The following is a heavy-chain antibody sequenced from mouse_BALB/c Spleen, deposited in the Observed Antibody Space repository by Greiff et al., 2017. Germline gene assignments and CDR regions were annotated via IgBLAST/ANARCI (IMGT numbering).Heavy chain of an antibody. V-gene: IGHV7-3*02. J-gene: IGHJ4*01. Sequence: EVKVVESGGGLVQPGGSLRLSCATSGFTFTDYYMSWVRQPPGKALEWLGFIRNKANGYTTEYSASVKGRFTISRDNSQSILYLQMNTLRAEDSATYYCARDRRGYYAMDYWGQGTSVTVSS. CDR2: IRNKANGYTT. CDR3: ARDRRGYYAMDY. CDR1: GFTFTDYY.